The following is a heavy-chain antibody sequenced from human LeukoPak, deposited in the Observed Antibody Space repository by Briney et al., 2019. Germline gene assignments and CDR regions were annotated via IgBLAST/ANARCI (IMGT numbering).Heavy chain of an antibody. CDR1: GGTFSSYA. Sequence: GASVKVSCKASGGTFSSYAISWVRQAPGQGLEWMGGIIPIFGTANYAQKFQGRVTITADESTSTAYMELSGLRSEDTAVYYCARAAPYSYGPDLWGRGTLVTVSS. CDR2: IIPIFGTA. D-gene: IGHD5-18*01. V-gene: IGHV1-69*13. J-gene: IGHJ2*01. CDR3: ARAAPYSYGPDL.